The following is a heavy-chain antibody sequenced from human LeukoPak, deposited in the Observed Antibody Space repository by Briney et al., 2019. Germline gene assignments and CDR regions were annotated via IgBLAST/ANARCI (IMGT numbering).Heavy chain of an antibody. J-gene: IGHJ5*02. CDR3: ATASVYCSSTSCYGGFDH. Sequence: EASVKVSCKVSGYTFTDYYMHWVQQAPGKGLEWMGLVDPEDGETIYAEKFQGRGTITADTYTDTAYMELRSLRYEDTAVYYCATASVYCSSTSCYGGFDHWGQGTLVTVSS. CDR1: GYTFTDYY. V-gene: IGHV1-69-2*01. CDR2: VDPEDGET. D-gene: IGHD2-2*01.